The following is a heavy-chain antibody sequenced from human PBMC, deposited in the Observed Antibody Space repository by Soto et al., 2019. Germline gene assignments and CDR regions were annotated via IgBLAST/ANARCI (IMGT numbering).Heavy chain of an antibody. Sequence: ASVKVSCKASGYTFTGYYMHWVRQAPGQGLEWMGWINPNSGGTNYAQKFQGRVTMTRDTSISTAYMELSRLRSDDTAVYYCARATYYYDSSGYYTPLPNAFDIWGLGKMVTVSS. V-gene: IGHV1-2*02. CDR1: GYTFTGYY. J-gene: IGHJ3*02. D-gene: IGHD3-22*01. CDR2: INPNSGGT. CDR3: ARATYYYDSSGYYTPLPNAFDI.